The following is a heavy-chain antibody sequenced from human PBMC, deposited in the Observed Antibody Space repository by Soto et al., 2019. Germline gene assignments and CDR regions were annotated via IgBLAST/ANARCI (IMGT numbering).Heavy chain of an antibody. CDR1: GCSINSFY. D-gene: IGHD6-19*01. CDR2: FHYSGDT. J-gene: IGHJ6*02. V-gene: IGHV4-59*01. Sequence: SETLSLTCTVSGCSINSFYWGWIRQSPGKGLEWIGYFHYSGDTKYNPSLNGRVTISIDTSKNQFSLKLSSVTAADTAVYFCARDFSGWGYYYCLDVWGQGTTVT. CDR3: ARDFSGWGYYYCLDV.